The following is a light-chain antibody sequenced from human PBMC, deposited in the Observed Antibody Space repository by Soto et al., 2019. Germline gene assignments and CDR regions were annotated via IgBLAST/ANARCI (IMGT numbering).Light chain of an antibody. CDR2: GAS. V-gene: IGKV3-11*01. Sequence: EIVLTQSPATLSLSPGERATLSCRASQSVTNYLAWYQQNPGQAPRLLIYGASNRATGIPARFSGSGSGTDFTLTISSLEPEDFAVNYCQQRSNWPSGTFGQGTKVEIK. CDR1: QSVTNY. J-gene: IGKJ1*01. CDR3: QQRSNWPSGT.